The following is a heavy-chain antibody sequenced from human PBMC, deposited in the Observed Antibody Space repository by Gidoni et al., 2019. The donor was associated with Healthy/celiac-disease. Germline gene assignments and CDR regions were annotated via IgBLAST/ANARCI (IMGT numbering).Heavy chain of an antibody. CDR2: IDSGGST. J-gene: IGHJ6*02. D-gene: IGHD6-6*01. Sequence: EVQLVETGGGLIQPGGSLRPSGAASGFPVSSNYMSWVRQAPGKGLEWVSVIDSGGSTYYADSVKGRFTISRDNSKNTLYLQMNSLRAEDTAVYYCARDRSDPSGYYYYGMDVWGQGTTVTVSS. CDR1: GFPVSSNY. CDR3: ARDRSDPSGYYYYGMDV. V-gene: IGHV3-53*02.